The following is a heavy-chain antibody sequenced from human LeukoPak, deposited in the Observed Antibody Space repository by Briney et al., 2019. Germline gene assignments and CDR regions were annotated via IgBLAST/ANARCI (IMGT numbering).Heavy chain of an antibody. Sequence: SETLSLTCAVYGGSFSGYYWSWIRQPPGKGLEWIGEINHSGSTNYNPSLKSRVTISVDTSKNQFSLKLSSVTAADTAVYYCARRARSIAVAGLDYWGQGTLVTVSS. J-gene: IGHJ4*02. CDR3: ARRARSIAVAGLDY. V-gene: IGHV4-34*01. D-gene: IGHD6-19*01. CDR1: GGSFSGYY. CDR2: INHSGST.